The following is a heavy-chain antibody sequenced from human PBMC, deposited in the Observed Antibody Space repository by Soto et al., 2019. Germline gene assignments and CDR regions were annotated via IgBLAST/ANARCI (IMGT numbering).Heavy chain of an antibody. CDR1: GSTFSSSW. Sequence: PGGSLRLSCGASGSTFSSSWMTWVRQAPGKGLEWVANINLDGSERNYVDSVKGRFTISRDNAKNLLYLQMNSLRAEDTALYYCAKDNSPIAVAGTRGGDYYYYMDVWGKGTTVTVSS. CDR2: INLDGSER. J-gene: IGHJ6*03. D-gene: IGHD6-19*01. CDR3: AKDNSPIAVAGTRGGDYYYYMDV. V-gene: IGHV3-7*05.